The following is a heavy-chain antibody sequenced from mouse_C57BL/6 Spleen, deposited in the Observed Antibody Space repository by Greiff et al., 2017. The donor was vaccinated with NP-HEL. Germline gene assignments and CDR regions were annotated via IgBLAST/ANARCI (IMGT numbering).Heavy chain of an antibody. J-gene: IGHJ2*01. CDR2: IYPRSGNT. CDR1: GYTFTSYG. D-gene: IGHD2-10*02. V-gene: IGHV1-81*01. Sequence: QVQLQQSGAELARPGASVKLSCKASGYTFTSYGISWVKQRTGQGLEWIGEIYPRSGNTYYNEKFKGKATLTADKSSSTAYMELRSLTSEDSAVYFCAREGLGYGNYNDFDYWGQGTTLTVSS. CDR3: AREGLGYGNYNDFDY.